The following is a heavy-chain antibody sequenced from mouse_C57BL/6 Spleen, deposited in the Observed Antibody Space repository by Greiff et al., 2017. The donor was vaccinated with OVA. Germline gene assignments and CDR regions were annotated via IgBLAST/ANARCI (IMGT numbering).Heavy chain of an antibody. CDR1: GFSLTSYG. J-gene: IGHJ4*01. CDR3: AKDDYSYAIDY. CDR2: IWGDGST. Sequence: VKLQESGPGLVAPSQSLSITCTVSGFSLTSYGVSWVRQPPGKGLEWLGVIWGDGSTHYHSALISRLSLSQDNSKSQVFLKLNSLQTDDTATYYCAKDDYSYAIDYWGQGTSVTVSS. D-gene: IGHD2-4*01. V-gene: IGHV2-3*01.